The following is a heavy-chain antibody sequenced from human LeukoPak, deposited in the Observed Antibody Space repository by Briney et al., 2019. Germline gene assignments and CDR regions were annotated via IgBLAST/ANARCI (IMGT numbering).Heavy chain of an antibody. J-gene: IGHJ4*02. D-gene: IGHD3-9*01. CDR1: GFTFSSYG. CDR2: IRYDGSNK. CDR3: AKPWNCEGCYDILTGYYFPIDY. Sequence: GGSLRLSCAASGFTFSSYGMHWVRQAPGKGLEWVAFIRYDGSNKYYADSVKGRFTISRDNSKNTLYLQMNSLRAEDTAVYYCAKPWNCEGCYDILTGYYFPIDYWGQGTLVTVSS. V-gene: IGHV3-30*02.